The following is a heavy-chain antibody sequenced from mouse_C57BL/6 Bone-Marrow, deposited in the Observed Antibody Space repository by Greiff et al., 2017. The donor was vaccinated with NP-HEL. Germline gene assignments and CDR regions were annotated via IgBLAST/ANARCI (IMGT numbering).Heavy chain of an antibody. CDR2: IYPYNGVS. V-gene: IGHV1-31*01. Sequence: VQLQQSGPELVKPGASVKISCKASGYSFTGYYMHWVKQSHGNILDWIGYIYPYNGVSSYNQKFTGKATLTVDKSSSTAYIELRSLTSEDSAVYYCARTEYDYDGSYFDYWGQGTTLTVSS. D-gene: IGHD2-4*01. CDR1: GYSFTGYY. J-gene: IGHJ2*01. CDR3: ARTEYDYDGSYFDY.